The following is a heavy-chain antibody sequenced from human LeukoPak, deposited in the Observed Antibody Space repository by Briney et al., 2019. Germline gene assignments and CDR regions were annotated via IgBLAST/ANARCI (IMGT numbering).Heavy chain of an antibody. V-gene: IGHV3-23*01. CDR2: ISPSDGNT. D-gene: IGHD4-17*01. J-gene: IGHJ4*02. Sequence: PGGSLRLSCAASGFTFSKYAMSWVRQAPGRGLEWVSAISPSDGNTFYADSVKGWFTISRDNSKNTLPLQMNSLRAEDTALYYCAKDSSVPYGITDWGQGTLVTVSS. CDR1: GFTFSKYA. CDR3: AKDSSVPYGITD.